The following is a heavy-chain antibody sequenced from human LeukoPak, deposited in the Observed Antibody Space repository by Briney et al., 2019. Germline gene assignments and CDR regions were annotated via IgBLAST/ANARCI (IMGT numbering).Heavy chain of an antibody. Sequence: SETLSLTCTVSIGSISGFYWTWIRQPPGKGLEWLGYMYYTGTTNYNPSLRSRVTISIHKSKNQFSLNVSSVTSADTAVYYCARLAVTGKNYWGQGTLVTVSS. J-gene: IGHJ4*02. CDR1: IGSISGFY. D-gene: IGHD6-19*01. V-gene: IGHV4-59*01. CDR2: MYYTGTT. CDR3: ARLAVTGKNY.